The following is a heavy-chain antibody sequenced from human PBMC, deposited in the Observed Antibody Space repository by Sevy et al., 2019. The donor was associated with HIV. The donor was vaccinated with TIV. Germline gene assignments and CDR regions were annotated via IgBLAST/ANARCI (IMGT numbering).Heavy chain of an antibody. CDR2: ISSSSSYI. J-gene: IGHJ4*02. CDR1: GFTFSDYA. V-gene: IGHV3-21*01. D-gene: IGHD3-22*01. CDR3: ARDRGHYYDSSGFYRFDY. Sequence: GGSLRLSCAASGFTFSDYAMCWVRQAPGKGLEWVSSISSSSSYIYYADSVKGRFTISRDNAKNSLFLQMNSLRAEDTAVYYCARDRGHYYDSSGFYRFDYWGQRTLVTVSS.